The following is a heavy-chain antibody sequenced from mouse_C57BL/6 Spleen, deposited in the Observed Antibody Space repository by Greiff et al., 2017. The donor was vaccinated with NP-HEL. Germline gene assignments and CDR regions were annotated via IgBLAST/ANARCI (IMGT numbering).Heavy chain of an antibody. J-gene: IGHJ4*01. V-gene: IGHV1-85*01. Sequence: QVQLQQSGPELVKPGASVKLSCKASGYTFTSYDINWVKQRPGQGLEWIGWIYPRDGSPKYNEKFKGKATLTVDTSSSTAYMELHSLTSEDSAVYFCARREGPYKAMDYWGQGTSVTVSS. CDR3: ARREGPYKAMDY. CDR1: GYTFTSYD. D-gene: IGHD1-3*01. CDR2: IYPRDGSP.